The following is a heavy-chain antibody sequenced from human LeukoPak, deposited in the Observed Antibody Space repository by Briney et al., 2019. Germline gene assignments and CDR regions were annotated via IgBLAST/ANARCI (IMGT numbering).Heavy chain of an antibody. CDR3: AREGYGDYNY. J-gene: IGHJ4*02. CDR2: ISSSGSTI. Sequence: HPGGSLLLSCAASGFTFSSYEMNWVRQAPGKGLEWVSYISSSGSTIYYADSVKGRFTISRDNAKNSLYLQMNSLRAEDTAVYYCAREGYGDYNYWGQGTLVTVSS. CDR1: GFTFSSYE. D-gene: IGHD4-17*01. V-gene: IGHV3-48*03.